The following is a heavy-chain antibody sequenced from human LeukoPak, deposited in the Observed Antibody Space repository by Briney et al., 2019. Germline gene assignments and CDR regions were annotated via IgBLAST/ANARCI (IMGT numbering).Heavy chain of an antibody. CDR2: IYYSGST. CDR3: ARDNTYGFKGDRGDDAFDI. D-gene: IGHD5-18*01. J-gene: IGHJ3*02. CDR1: GGSISSSSYY. Sequence: SETLSLTCTVSGGSISSSSYYWGWIRQPPGKGLEWIGSIYYSGSTYYNPSLKSRVTISVDTSKNQFSLRLSSVTAADTAVYYCARDNTYGFKGDRGDDAFDIWGQGTMVTVSS. V-gene: IGHV4-39*07.